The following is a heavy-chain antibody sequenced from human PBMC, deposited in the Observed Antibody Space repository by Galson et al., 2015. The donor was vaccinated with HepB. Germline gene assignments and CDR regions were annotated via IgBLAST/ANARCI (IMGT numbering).Heavy chain of an antibody. CDR2: IIPILGIA. Sequence: CKASGGTFSSYTISWVRQAPGQGLEWMGRIIPILGIANYAQKFQGRVTITADKSTSTAYMELSSLRSEDTAVYYCARVRYYYYGMDVWGQGTTVTVSS. V-gene: IGHV1-69*02. CDR1: GGTFSSYT. J-gene: IGHJ6*02. CDR3: ARVRYYYYGMDV.